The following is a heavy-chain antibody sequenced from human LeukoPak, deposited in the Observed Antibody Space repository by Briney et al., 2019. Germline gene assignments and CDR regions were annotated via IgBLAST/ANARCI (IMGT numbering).Heavy chain of an antibody. D-gene: IGHD6-19*01. CDR1: GFTFSTYS. V-gene: IGHV3-30*18. CDR2: ISYDGSNK. CDR3: AKGGKKFIAVARGDYFDY. J-gene: IGHJ4*02. Sequence: GGSLRLSCAASGFTFSTYSMNWVRQAPGKGLEWVAVISYDGSNKYYADSVKGRFTISRDNSKNTLYLQMNSLRAEDTAVYYCAKGGKKFIAVARGDYFDYWGQGTLVTVSS.